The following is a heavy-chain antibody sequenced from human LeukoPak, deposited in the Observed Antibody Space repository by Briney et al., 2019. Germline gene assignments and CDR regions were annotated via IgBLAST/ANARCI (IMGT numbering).Heavy chain of an antibody. D-gene: IGHD4-17*01. Sequence: GGTLRLSCAASGFTFSSYGMSWVRQAPGKGLEWVSAISGRSGSTYYADSVKGRFTISRDNSKNTLYLQMNSLRAEDTALYYCAKGKTTVTQLGYYYYMDVWGKGTTVTISS. J-gene: IGHJ6*03. CDR3: AKGKTTVTQLGYYYYMDV. CDR2: ISGRSGST. CDR1: GFTFSSYG. V-gene: IGHV3-23*01.